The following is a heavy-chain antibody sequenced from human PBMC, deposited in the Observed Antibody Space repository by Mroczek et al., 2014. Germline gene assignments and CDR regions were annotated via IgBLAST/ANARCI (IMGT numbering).Heavy chain of an antibody. D-gene: IGHD6-19*01. Sequence: QVQLQESGPGLVKPSETLSLTCTVSGGSISSYYWSWIRQPAGKGLEWIGRIYTSGSTNYNPSLKSRVTMSVDTSKNQFSLKLSSVTAADTAVYYCARDTRIAVAGTSALDVWGKGTTVTVSS. CDR3: ARDTRIAVAGTSALDV. J-gene: IGHJ6*04. CDR1: GGSISSYY. V-gene: IGHV4-4*07. CDR2: IYTSGST.